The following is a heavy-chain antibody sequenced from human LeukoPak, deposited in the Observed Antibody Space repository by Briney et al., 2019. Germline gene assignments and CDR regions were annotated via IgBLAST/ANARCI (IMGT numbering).Heavy chain of an antibody. J-gene: IGHJ4*02. CDR2: IYSGGST. CDR1: GFTVSSNY. D-gene: IGHD3-16*01. CDR3: ARGAGGYYGDY. Sequence: PGGSLRLSCAASGFTVSSNYMSWVRQAPGKGPEWVSVIYSGGSTYYADSVKGRFTISRDNSKNTLYLQMNSLRAEDTAVYYCARGAGGYYGDYWGQGTLVTVSS. V-gene: IGHV3-53*01.